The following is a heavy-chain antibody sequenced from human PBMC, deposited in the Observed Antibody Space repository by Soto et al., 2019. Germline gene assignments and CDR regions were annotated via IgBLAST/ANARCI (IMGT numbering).Heavy chain of an antibody. CDR1: EFTFSYYA. CDR3: ARAHYHDSSGPNGHAFDI. CDR2: ISDDGDKV. V-gene: IGHV3-30-3*01. J-gene: IGHJ3*02. D-gene: IGHD3-22*01. Sequence: GGSLRLSCAASEFTFSYYAMRWVRQAPGKGLEWVAVISDDGDKVFYADSMKDRLTISRDNSKSTLFLQLTSLGPEDTALYYCARAHYHDSSGPNGHAFDIWGQGTLVTVSS.